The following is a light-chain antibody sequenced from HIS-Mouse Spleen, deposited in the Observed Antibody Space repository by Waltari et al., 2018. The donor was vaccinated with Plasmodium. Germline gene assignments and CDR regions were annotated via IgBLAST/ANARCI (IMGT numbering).Light chain of an antibody. V-gene: IGKV3-15*01. CDR2: DAS. Sequence: EIVMTQSPATLSVSPGERATLSCRASQSVSSNLAWYQQKPGQAPRLLIYDASSLESGVPSRFSGSGSGTDFTLTISSLQPEDFATYYCQQFNSYPRTFGQGTKVEIK. CDR1: QSVSSN. CDR3: QQFNSYPRT. J-gene: IGKJ1*01.